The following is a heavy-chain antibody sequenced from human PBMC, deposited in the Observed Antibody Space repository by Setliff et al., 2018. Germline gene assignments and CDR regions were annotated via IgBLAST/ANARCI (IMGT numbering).Heavy chain of an antibody. J-gene: IGHJ4*02. CDR3: ARPRAEYIVGAYYFDY. CDR1: GLSYSNYW. D-gene: IGHD1-26*01. CDR2: INPHGSEK. Sequence: GGSLRLSCTASGLSYSNYWVSWVRQAPGKGLEWLASINPHGSEKYYVDSVKGRFTISRDNAKNSLHLQMNSLRAEDTAVYYCARPRAEYIVGAYYFDYWGQGTLVTVSS. V-gene: IGHV3-7*01.